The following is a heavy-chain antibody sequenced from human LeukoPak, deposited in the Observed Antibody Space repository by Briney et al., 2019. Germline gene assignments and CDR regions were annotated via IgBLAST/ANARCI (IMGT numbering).Heavy chain of an antibody. CDR3: ARGPSFGSSSRFDL. V-gene: IGHV4-31*03. CDR1: GGSVSSGSYY. D-gene: IGHD6-13*01. Sequence: PSETLSLTCTVSGGSVSSGSYYWTWIRQPPGKGLEWIGYIYYTGNTYYNPSLKSRITMSVDTSKNHFSLKLSSVTGADTAVYYCARGPSFGSSSRFDLWGRGTLVSVSS. CDR2: IYYTGNT. J-gene: IGHJ2*01.